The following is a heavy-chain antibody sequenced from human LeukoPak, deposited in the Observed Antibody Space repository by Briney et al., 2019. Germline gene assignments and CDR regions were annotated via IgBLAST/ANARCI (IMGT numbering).Heavy chain of an antibody. CDR3: AKEMQDYYDSSGAVY. CDR1: GFTFSSYD. V-gene: IGHV3-23*01. Sequence: GGSLRLSCAASGFTFSSYDMSWVRQAPGKGLEWVSAISGSGGSTYYADSVKGRFTISRDNSKNTLYLQMNSLRAEDTAVYYCAKEMQDYYDSSGAVYWGQGTLVTVSS. D-gene: IGHD3-22*01. CDR2: ISGSGGST. J-gene: IGHJ4*02.